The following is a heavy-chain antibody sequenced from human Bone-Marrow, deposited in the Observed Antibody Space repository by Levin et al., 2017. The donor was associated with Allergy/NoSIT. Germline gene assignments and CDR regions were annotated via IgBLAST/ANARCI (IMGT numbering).Heavy chain of an antibody. CDR2: INHSGST. CDR1: GGSFSGYY. Sequence: SQTLSLTCAVYGGSFSGYYWSWIRQPPGKGLEWIGEINHSGSTNYNPSLKSRVTISVDTSKNQFSLKLSSVTAADTAVYYCARDYGGMDVWGQGTTVTVSS. V-gene: IGHV4-34*01. D-gene: IGHD3-16*01. CDR3: ARDYGGMDV. J-gene: IGHJ6*02.